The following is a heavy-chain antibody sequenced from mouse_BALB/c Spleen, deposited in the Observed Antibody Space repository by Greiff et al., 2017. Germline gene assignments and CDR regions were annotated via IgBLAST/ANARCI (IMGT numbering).Heavy chain of an antibody. J-gene: IGHJ2*01. V-gene: IGHV2-9-2*01. Sequence: QVQLKQSGPGLVAPSQSLSITCTVSGFSLTSYDISWIRQPPGKGLEWLGVIWTGGGTNYNSAFMSRLSISKDNSKSQVFLKMNSLQTDDTAIYYCVRDPKDFDYWGQGTTLTVSS. CDR1: GFSLTSYD. CDR2: IWTGGGT. CDR3: VRDPKDFDY.